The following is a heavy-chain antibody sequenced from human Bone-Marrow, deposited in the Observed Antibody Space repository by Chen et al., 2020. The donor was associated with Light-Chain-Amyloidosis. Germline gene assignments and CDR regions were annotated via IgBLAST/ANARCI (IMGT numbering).Heavy chain of an antibody. CDR3: ARGPYAYFFDS. CDR1: GGSVITSY. CDR2: IYPNDSP. V-gene: IGHV4-4*07. J-gene: IGHJ4*02. Sequence: QVPLQESGPGLVKPSETLSLTCTVSGGSVITSYWSWIRQSAGGGLEWIGRIYPNDSPNYNPSPGGRVTLSLDTSKNQFFLTLTSVTAADTAVYYCARGPYAYFFDSWGQGAQVTVSS.